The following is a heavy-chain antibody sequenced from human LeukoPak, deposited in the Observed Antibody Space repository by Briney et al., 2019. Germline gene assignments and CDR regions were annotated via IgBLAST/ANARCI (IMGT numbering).Heavy chain of an antibody. V-gene: IGHV3-23*01. Sequence: GGSLRLSCAASGFTFSSFAMSWVRQAPGKGLEWVSSTSGSGGNTYYAHSVKGRFTISRDNSKNTLYLQMNSLRAEDTAVYYCARRRVPYYFDYWGQGTLVTVSS. CDR2: TSGSGGNT. J-gene: IGHJ4*02. CDR1: GFTFSSFA. CDR3: ARRRVPYYFDY.